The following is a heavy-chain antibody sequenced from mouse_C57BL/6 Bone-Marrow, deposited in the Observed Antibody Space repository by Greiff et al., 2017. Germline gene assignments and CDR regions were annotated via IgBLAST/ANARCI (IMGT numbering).Heavy chain of an antibody. CDR2: ISSGGSYT. V-gene: IGHV5-6*01. Sequence: EVQGVESGGDLVKPGGSLKLSCAASGFTFSSYGMSWVRQTPDKRLEWVATISSGGSYTYYPDSVKGRFTISRDNAKNTLYLQMSSLMSEDTAMYYCASQNRDVWGTGTTVTVSS. J-gene: IGHJ1*03. CDR1: GFTFSSYG. CDR3: ASQNRDV.